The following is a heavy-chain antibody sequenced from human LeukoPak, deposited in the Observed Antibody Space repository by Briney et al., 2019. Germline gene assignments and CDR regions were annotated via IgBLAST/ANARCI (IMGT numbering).Heavy chain of an antibody. CDR2: IYYSGST. J-gene: IGHJ5*02. CDR1: GDSISSSSYY. D-gene: IGHD3-10*01. V-gene: IGHV4-39*01. Sequence: PSETLSLTCTVSGDSISSSSYYWGWIRQPPGKGLEWIGSIYYSGSTYYNPSLKSRVTISVDTSKNQFSLKLSSVTAADTAVYYCARRTYYYGSGSPRNWFDPWGQGTLVTVSS. CDR3: ARRTYYYGSGSPRNWFDP.